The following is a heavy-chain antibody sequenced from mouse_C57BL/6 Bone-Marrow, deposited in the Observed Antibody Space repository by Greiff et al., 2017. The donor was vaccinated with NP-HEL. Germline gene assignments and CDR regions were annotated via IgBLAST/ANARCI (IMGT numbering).Heavy chain of an antibody. Sequence: QVQLQQPGAEQVKPGASVKLSCKASGYTFTSYWMHWVKQRPGQGLEWIGMIHPNSGSTNYNEKFKSKATLTVDKSSSTAYMQLSSLTSEDSAVYYCADYGSSPWFAYWGQGTLVTVSA. D-gene: IGHD1-1*01. CDR2: IHPNSGST. V-gene: IGHV1-64*01. CDR1: GYTFTSYW. J-gene: IGHJ3*01. CDR3: ADYGSSPWFAY.